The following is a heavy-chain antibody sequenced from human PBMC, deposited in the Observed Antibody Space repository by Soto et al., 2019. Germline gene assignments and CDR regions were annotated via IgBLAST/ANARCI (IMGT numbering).Heavy chain of an antibody. CDR2: IYSGGST. Sequence: EVQLVESGGGLVQPGGSLRLSCAASGFTVSTKYMSWVRQAPGKGLEWVSVIYSGGSTFYADSVRGRFTISRDNSKNTVNLQMNSLRAEDTSAYYCARDPGAADYWGQGTLVTVSS. CDR3: ARDPGAADY. J-gene: IGHJ4*02. CDR1: GFTVSTKY. D-gene: IGHD7-27*01. V-gene: IGHV3-66*01.